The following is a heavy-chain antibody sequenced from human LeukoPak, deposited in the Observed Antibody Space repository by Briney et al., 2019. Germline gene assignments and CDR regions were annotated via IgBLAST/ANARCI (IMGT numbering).Heavy chain of an antibody. CDR2: INTDGSST. CDR3: ARVGYYDPDAFDI. V-gene: IGHV3-74*01. J-gene: IGHJ3*02. D-gene: IGHD3-22*01. CDR1: GFTFSSYW. Sequence: GGSLRLSCAASGFTFSSYWMHWVRHAPGKGLVWVSRINTDGSSTSYADSVKGRFTISRDNAKNTLYLQMNSLRAEDTAVYYCARVGYYDPDAFDIWGQGTMVTVSS.